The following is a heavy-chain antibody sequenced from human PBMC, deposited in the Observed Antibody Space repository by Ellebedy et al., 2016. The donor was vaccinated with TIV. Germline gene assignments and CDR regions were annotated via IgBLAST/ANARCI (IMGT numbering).Heavy chain of an antibody. Sequence: MPSETLSLTCAVSGDPISSSNYHWGCIRPPPGLGLEWIRKIYYNGITYYSPSLASRVTISSDTSKNHFSLKLSSVTAADTAVDFCARYSYGPFGQWGQGSLVSVSS. J-gene: IGHJ4*02. CDR2: IYYNGIT. V-gene: IGHV4-39*01. CDR3: ARYSYGPFGQ. CDR1: GDPISSSNYH. D-gene: IGHD5-18*01.